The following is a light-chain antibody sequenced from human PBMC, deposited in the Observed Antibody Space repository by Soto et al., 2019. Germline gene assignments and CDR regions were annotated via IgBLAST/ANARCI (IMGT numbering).Light chain of an antibody. CDR3: QQYGSSPGT. Sequence: EIVLTQSPGTLSLSPGERATLSCRASQSVSRRYLAWYQQKPGQAPRLLIYVASSRATGIPDRFSGSGSGTDFTLTIRRLEPEDFAVYYCQQYGSSPGTFGQGTNVESK. CDR2: VAS. V-gene: IGKV3-20*01. CDR1: QSVSRRY. J-gene: IGKJ1*01.